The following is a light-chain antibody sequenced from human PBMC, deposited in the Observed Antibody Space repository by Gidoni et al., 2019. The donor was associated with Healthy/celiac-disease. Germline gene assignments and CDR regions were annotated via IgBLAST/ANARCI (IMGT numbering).Light chain of an antibody. J-gene: IGKJ1*01. CDR1: QSISSY. CDR2: AAS. V-gene: IGKV1-39*01. CDR3: QQSYSTRSWT. Sequence: DIQLTQSPSSLSASVGDRVTITCRASQSISSYLNWYQQKPGKAPKLLIYAASSLQSGVPSRVSGSGSGTEFTLTISSLQPEDFETDYCQQSYSTRSWTFGQGTKVEIK.